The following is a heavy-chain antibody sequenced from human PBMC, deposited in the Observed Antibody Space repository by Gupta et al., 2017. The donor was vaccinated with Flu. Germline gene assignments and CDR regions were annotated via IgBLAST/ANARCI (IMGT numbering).Heavy chain of an antibody. CDR1: GFTFSDSW. J-gene: IGHJ4*02. V-gene: IGHV3-7*01. D-gene: IGHD5-24*01. CDR2: INQEGSTK. Sequence: EVQLVESGGGLVQPGGSLRLSCAASGFTFSDSWMHWVRQAPGKGLEWGANINQEGSTKNYVDSLKGRFTVSRDNAKNSLYLQMDSLRAEDTAVYFCARNRGWEQFDYWGQGTLVTVSS. CDR3: ARNRGWEQFDY.